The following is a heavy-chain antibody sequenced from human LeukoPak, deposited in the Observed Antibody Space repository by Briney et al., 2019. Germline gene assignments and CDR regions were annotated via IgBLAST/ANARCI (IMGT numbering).Heavy chain of an antibody. CDR3: TKGLWAGVSAARD. J-gene: IGHJ4*02. Sequence: PGGSLRLSCAASGFTFSSNYMSWVRQAPGKGLEWVSGIYTGGDTYYSDSVKDRFTISRDNSKNTLYLQMNSLRAEDKAVYYCTKGLWAGVSAARDWGQGTLVTVSS. V-gene: IGHV3-66*01. CDR2: IYTGGDT. D-gene: IGHD3-10*01. CDR1: GFTFSSNY.